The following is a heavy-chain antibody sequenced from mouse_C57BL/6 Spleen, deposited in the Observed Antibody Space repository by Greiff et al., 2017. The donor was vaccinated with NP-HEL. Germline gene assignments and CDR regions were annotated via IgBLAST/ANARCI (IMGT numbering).Heavy chain of an antibody. Sequence: VQVVESGGGLVQPGGSLSLSCAASGFTFTDYYMSWVRQPPGKALEWLGFIRNKANGYTTEYSASVKGRFTISRDNSQSILYLQMNALRAEDSATYYCARYNGRGYFDVWGTGTTVTVSS. J-gene: IGHJ1*03. CDR3: ARYNGRGYFDV. CDR2: IRNKANGYTT. CDR1: GFTFTDYY. V-gene: IGHV7-3*01.